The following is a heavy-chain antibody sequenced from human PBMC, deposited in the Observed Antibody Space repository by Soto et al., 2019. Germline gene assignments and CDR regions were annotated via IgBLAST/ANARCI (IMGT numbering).Heavy chain of an antibody. D-gene: IGHD3-3*01. J-gene: IGHJ6*02. Sequence: PSETLSLTCAVSGGSISSSNWWSWVRQPPGKGLEWIGEIYHSGSTNYNPSLKSRVTISVDKSKNQFSLKLSSVTAADTAVYYCASLPYYDFWSGSQPDYYYYGMDVWGQGTTVTVSS. CDR2: IYHSGST. CDR3: ASLPYYDFWSGSQPDYYYYGMDV. V-gene: IGHV4-4*02. CDR1: GGSISSSNW.